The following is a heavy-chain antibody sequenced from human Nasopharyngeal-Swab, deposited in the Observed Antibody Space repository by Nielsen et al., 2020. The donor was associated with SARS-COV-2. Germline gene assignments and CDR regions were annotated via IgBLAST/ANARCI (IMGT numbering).Heavy chain of an antibody. J-gene: IGHJ5*01. D-gene: IGHD4-17*01. CDR1: GLTFSSYT. Sequence: GESLKISCAASGLTFSSYTMNWVRQAPGKGLEWVSFISPTSDYIYYAESVKGRFTISRDNAKNSLFLQMNSLRAEETAIYYCVRGSYGHYDSWGQGALITVSS. V-gene: IGHV3-21*06. CDR3: VRGSYGHYDS. CDR2: ISPTSDYI.